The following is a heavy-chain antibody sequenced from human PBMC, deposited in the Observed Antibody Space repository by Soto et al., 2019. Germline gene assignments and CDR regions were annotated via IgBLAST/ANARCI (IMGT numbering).Heavy chain of an antibody. J-gene: IGHJ4*02. CDR3: ARHFGNYGDWAFDF. D-gene: IGHD4-17*01. V-gene: IGHV4-59*08. CDR1: GGSINSYY. Sequence: PSETLSLTCTVSGGSINSYYWSWIRQPPGKGLEWIGYIYYSGSTNYNPSLKSRVTISVDTSKNQFSLNLNSVTAADTAVYYCARHFGNYGDWAFDFWGQGTLVTVSS. CDR2: IYYSGST.